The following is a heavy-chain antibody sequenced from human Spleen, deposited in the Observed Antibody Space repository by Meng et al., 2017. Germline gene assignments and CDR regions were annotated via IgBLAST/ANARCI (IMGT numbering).Heavy chain of an antibody. CDR3: ARGPTTMAHDFDY. V-gene: IGHV4-38-2*02. CDR2: IYHSGST. J-gene: IGHJ4*02. Sequence: SETLSLTCSVSGFLISSGHYWGWIRQPPGKGLEWIGSIYHSGSTYYNTSLESRATISVDTSQNNLSLKLSSVTAADSAVYYCARGPTTMAHDFDYWGQGTLVTVSS. D-gene: IGHD4-11*01. CDR1: GFLISSGHY.